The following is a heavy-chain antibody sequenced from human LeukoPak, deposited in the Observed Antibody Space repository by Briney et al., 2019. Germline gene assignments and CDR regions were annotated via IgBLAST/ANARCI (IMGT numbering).Heavy chain of an antibody. CDR2: ISAQHGQT. CDR3: ARPMYCSSWYLPGY. D-gene: IGHD6-13*01. J-gene: IGHJ4*02. CDR1: GYSENFYG. V-gene: IGHV1-18*01. Sequence: ASVKVSCKTSGYSENFYGITWVRQVAGQGLEWMGWISAQHGQTEYAPNSQDRVTMTTDTYTNTAYMELRSLRSDDTALYNWARPMYCSSWYLPGYWGQGTLVTVSS.